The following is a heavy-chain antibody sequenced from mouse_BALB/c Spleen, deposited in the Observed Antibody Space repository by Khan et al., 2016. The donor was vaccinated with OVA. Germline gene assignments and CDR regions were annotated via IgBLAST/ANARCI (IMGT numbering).Heavy chain of an antibody. V-gene: IGHV1-77*01. CDR1: GYTFTDYV. CDR2: IFPGGGSS. Sequence: VQLQESGPELVKPGASVKMSCKASGYTFTDYVINWVKQRPGQGHEWMGDIFPGGGSSYYNEKLKGKAKLTADKSSNTAYMQLSSLTFEDSAVYFCERGGYSVFAYCGQGTLVTVSA. J-gene: IGHJ3*01. D-gene: IGHD1-1*01. CDR3: ERGGYSVFAY.